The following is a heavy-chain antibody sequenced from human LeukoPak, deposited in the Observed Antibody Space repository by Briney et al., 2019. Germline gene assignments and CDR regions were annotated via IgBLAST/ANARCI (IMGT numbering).Heavy chain of an antibody. CDR1: GFIFSGYA. V-gene: IGHV3-30-3*01. CDR2: ISFDGNNK. Sequence: GGSLRLSCAASGFIFSGYAMHWVRQAPGKGLEWVAVISFDGNNKYYTDSVKGRFTISRDKSRNTLYLQMNSLRAEDTAVYYCARDRGYYYGMDVWGQGTTVTVSS. J-gene: IGHJ6*02. D-gene: IGHD5-12*01. CDR3: ARDRGYYYGMDV.